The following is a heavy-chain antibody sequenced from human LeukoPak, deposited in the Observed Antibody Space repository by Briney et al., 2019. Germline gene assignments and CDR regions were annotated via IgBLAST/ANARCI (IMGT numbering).Heavy chain of an antibody. J-gene: IGHJ1*01. V-gene: IGHV4-34*01. CDR2: INHSGST. D-gene: IGHD2-15*01. Sequence: SETLSLTCAVYGGSFSGYYWSWIRQPPGKGLEWIGEINHSGSTNYNPSLKSRVTISVDTSKNQFSLKLSSVTAADTAVYYCALGYCGGGSCYARGYFQHWGQGTLVTVSS. CDR3: ALGYCGGGSCYARGYFQH. CDR1: GGSFSGYY.